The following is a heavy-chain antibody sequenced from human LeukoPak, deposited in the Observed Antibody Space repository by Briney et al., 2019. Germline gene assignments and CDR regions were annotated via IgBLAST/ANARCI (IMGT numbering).Heavy chain of an antibody. Sequence: SETLSLTCTIFGDSVSRSDSYWDWIRQPPGKGLEWIGTIYYSGRTYYSPSLKSRVTLSVDMSNNQFSLTLSSVTGADTALYFCARRRYYDSSGYLEWGQGTLVTVSS. CDR2: IYYSGRT. D-gene: IGHD3-22*01. J-gene: IGHJ1*01. CDR3: ARRRYYDSSGYLE. CDR1: GDSVSRSDSY. V-gene: IGHV4-39*01.